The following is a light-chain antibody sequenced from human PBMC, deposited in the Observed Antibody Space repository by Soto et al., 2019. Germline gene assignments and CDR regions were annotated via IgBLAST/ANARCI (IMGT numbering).Light chain of an antibody. CDR1: QGINSY. CDR2: AAS. Sequence: AIRMTQSPSSLSASTGDRVTITCRASQGINSYLAWYQQKPGKAPKLLIYAASTLQSGVPSRFSGSGSGTVFTLTISCLQSEDFATYYCQQYYSYPWTFGQGTKVDIK. J-gene: IGKJ1*01. V-gene: IGKV1-8*01. CDR3: QQYYSYPWT.